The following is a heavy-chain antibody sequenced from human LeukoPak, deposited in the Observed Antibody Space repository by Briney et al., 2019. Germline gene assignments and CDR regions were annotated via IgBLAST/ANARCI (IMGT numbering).Heavy chain of an antibody. CDR1: GYSISSDYY. Sequence: SETLSLTCTVSGYSISSDYYWGWIRQPPRKGLEWIGRIYHSGSTYYNPSLKSRGTISVDNSKNPFSLKLSSFTPAYTARYHCARPSIEARSPAFDIWGQGTMVTVSS. D-gene: IGHD6-6*01. J-gene: IGHJ3*02. CDR3: ARPSIEARSPAFDI. V-gene: IGHV4-38-2*02. CDR2: IYHSGST.